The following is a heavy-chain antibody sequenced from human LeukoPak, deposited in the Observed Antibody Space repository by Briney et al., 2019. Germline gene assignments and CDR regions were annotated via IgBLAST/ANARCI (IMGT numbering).Heavy chain of an antibody. J-gene: IGHJ4*02. D-gene: IGHD6-19*01. CDR2: IYYSGST. V-gene: IGHV4-59*08. CDR3: ARRGSDWGQFDY. CDR1: GGSISSYY. Sequence: SETLSLTCSVSGGSISSYYWSWILQPPRKGLEWVGYIYYSGSTNYNPSLKSRVTISVDTSKNQFSLKLSSVTAADTAVYYCARRGSDWGQFDYWGQGTLVTVSS.